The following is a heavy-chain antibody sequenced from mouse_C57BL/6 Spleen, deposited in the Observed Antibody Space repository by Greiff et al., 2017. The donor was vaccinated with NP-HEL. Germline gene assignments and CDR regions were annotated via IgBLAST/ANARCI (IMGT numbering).Heavy chain of an antibody. CDR1: GYTFTSYW. CDR2: INPSNGGT. D-gene: IGHD1-1*01. V-gene: IGHV1-53*01. Sequence: QVQLQQPGTELVKPGASGYTFTSYWMHWVKQRPGQGLEWIGNINPSNGGTNYNEKFKSKATLTVDKSSSTAYMQLSSLTSEDSAVYYCARNYYGSRDAMDYWGQGTSVTVSS. J-gene: IGHJ4*01. CDR3: ARNYYGSRDAMDY.